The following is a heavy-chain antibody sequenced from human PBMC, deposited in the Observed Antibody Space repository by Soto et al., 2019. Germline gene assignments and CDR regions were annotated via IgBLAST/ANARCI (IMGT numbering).Heavy chain of an antibody. CDR3: AKFYGYNGMYV. V-gene: IGHV1-2*02. CDR2: INPNTGGT. J-gene: IGHJ6*02. CDR1: GYTFIGYY. Sequence: GASVKVSCKASGYTFIGYYLHWVRQAPGQGLEWMGWINPNTGGTNYEQKFQGRVTMTRDTSISTAYMELSRLRSDDTAVYYCAKFYGYNGMYVWGQGTTVTVSS. D-gene: IGHD3-16*01.